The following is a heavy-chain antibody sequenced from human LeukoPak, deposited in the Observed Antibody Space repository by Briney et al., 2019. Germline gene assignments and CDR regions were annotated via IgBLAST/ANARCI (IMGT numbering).Heavy chain of an antibody. Sequence: GGSLRLSCAASGFTFSSYAMSWVRQAPGKGLEWVSGISGSGDNTYYADSVKGRFTISRDNSKNTLYVQVNSLGTEDTAAYYCARTYYDSSGYYQPYFDYWGQGTLVTVSS. CDR3: ARTYYDSSGYYQPYFDY. D-gene: IGHD3-22*01. CDR1: GFTFSSYA. CDR2: ISGSGDNT. J-gene: IGHJ4*02. V-gene: IGHV3-23*01.